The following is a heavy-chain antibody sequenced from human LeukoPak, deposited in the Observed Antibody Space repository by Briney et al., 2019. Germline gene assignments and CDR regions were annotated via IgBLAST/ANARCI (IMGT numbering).Heavy chain of an antibody. D-gene: IGHD3-10*01. V-gene: IGHV1-8*02. Sequence: GASVKVSCKASGYTFTGYYMHWVRQAPGQGLEWMGWMNPNSGNTGYAQKFQGRVTMTRNTSISTAYMELSSLRSEDTAVYYCARMYYFDSGSDNWFDPWGQGTLATVSS. CDR3: ARMYYFDSGSDNWFDP. CDR2: MNPNSGNT. J-gene: IGHJ5*02. CDR1: GYTFTGYY.